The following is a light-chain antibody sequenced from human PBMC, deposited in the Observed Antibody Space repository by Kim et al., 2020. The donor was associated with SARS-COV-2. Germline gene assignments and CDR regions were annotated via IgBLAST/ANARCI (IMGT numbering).Light chain of an antibody. CDR3: QQRHNWLT. Sequence: SLCPGERAARSCRTSQSVSSYLAWYQQKPGQAPRLLIYDASNRATGIPARFSGSGSGTDFTLTISSLEPEDFAVYYCQQRHNWLTFGGGTKLEIK. CDR1: QSVSSY. J-gene: IGKJ4*01. V-gene: IGKV3-11*01. CDR2: DAS.